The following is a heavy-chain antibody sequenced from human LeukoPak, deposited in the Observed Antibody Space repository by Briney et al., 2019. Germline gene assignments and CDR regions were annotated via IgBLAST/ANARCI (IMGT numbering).Heavy chain of an antibody. J-gene: IGHJ6*02. D-gene: IGHD3-10*01. V-gene: IGHV1-24*01. CDR3: ATDQRGAGLGFRYGSGSYNGMDV. CDR2: FDPEDGET. Sequence: ASVKVFCKVSGYTLTELSMHWVRQAPGKGLEWMGGFDPEDGETLYAQKFQGRVTMTEDTSTDTAYMELSSLRSEDTAVYYCATDQRGAGLGFRYGSGSYNGMDVWGQGTTVTVSS. CDR1: GYTLTELS.